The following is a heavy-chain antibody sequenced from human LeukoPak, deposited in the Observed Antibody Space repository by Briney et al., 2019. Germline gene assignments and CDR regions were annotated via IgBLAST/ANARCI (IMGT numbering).Heavy chain of an antibody. CDR1: GGSISSGGYY. Sequence: SSQTLSLTCTVSGGSISSGGYYWSWIRQHPGKGLEWIGYIYYSGSTYYNPSLKSRVTISVDTSKNQFSLKLSSVTAADTAVYYCARGGRWFGELPLDPWGQGTLVTVSS. CDR2: IYYSGST. CDR3: ARGGRWFGELPLDP. D-gene: IGHD3-10*01. V-gene: IGHV4-31*03. J-gene: IGHJ5*02.